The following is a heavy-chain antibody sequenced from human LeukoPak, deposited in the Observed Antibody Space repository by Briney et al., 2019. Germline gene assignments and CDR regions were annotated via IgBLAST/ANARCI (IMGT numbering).Heavy chain of an antibody. CDR3: AREINDYIWGSYRTNYFDY. J-gene: IGHJ4*02. CDR2: ISSSSSYI. CDR1: GFTFSSYS. V-gene: IGHV3-21*01. Sequence: GGSLRLSCAASGFTFSSYSMNWVRQAPGKGLEWVSSISSSSSYIYYADSVKGRFTISRDNAKNSLYLQMNSQKAEDTAVDYCAREINDYIWGSYRTNYFDYWGLGTLVTVS. D-gene: IGHD3-16*02.